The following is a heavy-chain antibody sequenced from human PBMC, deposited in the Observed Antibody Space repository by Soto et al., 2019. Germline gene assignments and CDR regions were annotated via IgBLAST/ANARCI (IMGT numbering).Heavy chain of an antibody. D-gene: IGHD3-22*01. J-gene: IGHJ4*02. V-gene: IGHV5-51*01. CDR1: GYSFTKYW. CDR3: ARRADSSGYMEY. CDR2: IHPGDSDA. Sequence: GESLKISCKGSGYSFTKYWISWVRQMPGKDLELMGIIHPGDSDARYSPSFQGHVTISADNSINTAYLQWSSLRASDTAIYYCARRADSSGYMEYWGQGILVTVSS.